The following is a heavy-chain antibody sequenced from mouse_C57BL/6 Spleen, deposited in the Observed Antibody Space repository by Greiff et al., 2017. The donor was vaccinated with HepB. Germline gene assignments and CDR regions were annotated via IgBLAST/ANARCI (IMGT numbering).Heavy chain of an antibody. Sequence: VQLQQSGAELVKPGASVKLSCTASGFNINGYYMHWVKQRTEQGLEWIGRIDPADGETKYAQKFQGKATITADTSSNTAYLQLSSLTSEDTAVYYCARGAGSRDYFDYWGQGTTLTVSS. CDR1: GFNINGYY. D-gene: IGHD1-1*01. J-gene: IGHJ2*01. V-gene: IGHV14-2*01. CDR3: ARGAGSRDYFDY. CDR2: IDPADGET.